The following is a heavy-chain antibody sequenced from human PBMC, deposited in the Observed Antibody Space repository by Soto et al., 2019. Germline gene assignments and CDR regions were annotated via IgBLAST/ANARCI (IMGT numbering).Heavy chain of an antibody. J-gene: IGHJ6*02. CDR2: IKSKTDGGTT. CDR1: GFTFSNAG. CDR3: TTVSAGATVYYYYYGMDV. Sequence: PGGSLRLSCAAAGFTFSNAGRNWVRQTPGKGLEWVGRIKSKTDGGTTDYAAPVKGRFTISRDDSKNTLYLQMNSLKTEDTAVYYCTTVSAGATVYYYYYGMDVWGQGTTVTVSS. D-gene: IGHD1-26*01. V-gene: IGHV3-15*07.